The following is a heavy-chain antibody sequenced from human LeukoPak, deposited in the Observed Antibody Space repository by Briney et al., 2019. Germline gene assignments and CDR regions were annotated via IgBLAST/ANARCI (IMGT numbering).Heavy chain of an antibody. CDR2: IWYDGGYI. CDR3: AKIVQFTAATGTGLDY. J-gene: IGHJ4*02. D-gene: IGHD6-13*01. Sequence: GGSLRLSCAASGFTFSYYGMHGVRQAPRKGLDWVAVIWYDGGYIYYADSVKGRFTISRDNSKNTMYLQLNSLRAEDTAVYYCAKIVQFTAATGTGLDYWGQGTLVTVSP. V-gene: IGHV3-33*06. CDR1: GFTFSYYG.